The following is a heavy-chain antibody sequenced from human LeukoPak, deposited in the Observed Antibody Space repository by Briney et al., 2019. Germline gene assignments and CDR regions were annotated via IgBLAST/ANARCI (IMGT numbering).Heavy chain of an antibody. CDR3: ARGRRYGDYYYYYGTDV. Sequence: SRVTISVDTSKNQFSLKLSSVTAADTAVYYCARGRRYGDYYYYYGTDVWGQGTTVTVSS. J-gene: IGHJ6*02. V-gene: IGHV4-34*01. D-gene: IGHD4-17*01.